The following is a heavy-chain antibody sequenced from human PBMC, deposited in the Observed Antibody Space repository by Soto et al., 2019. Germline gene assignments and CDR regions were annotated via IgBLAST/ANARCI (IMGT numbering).Heavy chain of an antibody. D-gene: IGHD6-19*01. CDR2: IYYSGST. Sequence: QVQLQESGPGLVKPSETLSLTCTVSGGSISSYYWSWIRQPPGKGLEWIGYIYYSGSTNYNPSLKSRVNISVDTSKNQFSLKLSSVTAADTAVYYCARRVWLVTGWYFDLWGRGTLVTVSS. J-gene: IGHJ2*01. CDR3: ARRVWLVTGWYFDL. V-gene: IGHV4-59*08. CDR1: GGSISSYY.